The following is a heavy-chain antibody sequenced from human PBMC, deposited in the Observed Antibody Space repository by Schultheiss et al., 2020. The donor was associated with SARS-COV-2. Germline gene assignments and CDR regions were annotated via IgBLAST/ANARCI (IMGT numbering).Heavy chain of an antibody. Sequence: GSLRLSCTVSGGSISSYYWSWIRQPPGKGLEWIGYIYYSGSTNYNPSLKSRVTMSVDTSKNQFSLKLSSVTAADTAVYYCARGIAAAGTKEFDYWGQGTLVTVSS. J-gene: IGHJ4*02. CDR1: GGSISSYY. CDR3: ARGIAAAGTKEFDY. D-gene: IGHD6-13*01. CDR2: IYYSGST. V-gene: IGHV4-59*01.